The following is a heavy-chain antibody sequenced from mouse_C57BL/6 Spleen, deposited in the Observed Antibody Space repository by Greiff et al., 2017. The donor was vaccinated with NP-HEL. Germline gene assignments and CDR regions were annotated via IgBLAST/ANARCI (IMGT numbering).Heavy chain of an antibody. J-gene: IGHJ3*01. CDR2: IYPGDGDT. CDR1: GYAFSSYW. Sequence: VQLQQSGAELVKPGASVKISCKASGYAFSSYWMNWVKQRPGKGLEWIGQIYPGDGDTNYNGKFKGKATLTADKSSSTAYMQLSSLTSEDSAVYFCASHYDYDVLFAYWGQGTLVTVSA. V-gene: IGHV1-80*01. D-gene: IGHD2-4*01. CDR3: ASHYDYDVLFAY.